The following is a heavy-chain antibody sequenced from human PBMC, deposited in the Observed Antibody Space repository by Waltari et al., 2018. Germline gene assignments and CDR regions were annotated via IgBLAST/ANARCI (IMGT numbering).Heavy chain of an antibody. J-gene: IGHJ3*02. V-gene: IGHV4-59*01. CDR3: ARVVNYYDSSGLDAFDI. CDR1: GGSISSYY. Sequence: QVQLQESGPGLVKPSETLSLTCTVSGGSISSYYWSWIRQPPGKGLEWIGYIYYSGSTNYNPSLKSRVTISVDTSKNQFSLKLSSVTAADTAVYYCARVVNYYDSSGLDAFDIWGQGTMVTVSS. D-gene: IGHD3-22*01. CDR2: IYYSGST.